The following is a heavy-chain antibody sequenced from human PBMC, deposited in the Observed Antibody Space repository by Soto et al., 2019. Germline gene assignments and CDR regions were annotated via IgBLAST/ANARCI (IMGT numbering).Heavy chain of an antibody. J-gene: IGHJ4*02. CDR2: LYYSGST. CDR1: GDSISSRSHY. CDR3: ASRALGRATDF. V-gene: IGHV4-39*01. Sequence: PSETLSLTCTVSGDSISSRSHYWGWIRQPPGKGLEWIGSLYYSGSTHYNPSLESRVTISVDTSKNQFSLKLSSLTAADTAVYYCASRALGRATDFWGQGTLVTVSS.